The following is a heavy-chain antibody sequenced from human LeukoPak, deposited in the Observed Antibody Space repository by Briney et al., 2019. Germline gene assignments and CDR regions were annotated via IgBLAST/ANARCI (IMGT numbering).Heavy chain of an antibody. D-gene: IGHD3-10*01. J-gene: IGHJ4*02. CDR1: GGSFSGYY. CDR2: INHSGST. V-gene: IGHV4-34*01. CDR3: ARGVTMVRGIDY. Sequence: SETLSLTCAVYGGSFSGYYWSWIRQPPGKGLEWIGEINHSGSTNYNPSLKSRVTISVDTSKNQFSLKLSSVTAAETAVYYCARGVTMVRGIDYWGQGTLITVSS.